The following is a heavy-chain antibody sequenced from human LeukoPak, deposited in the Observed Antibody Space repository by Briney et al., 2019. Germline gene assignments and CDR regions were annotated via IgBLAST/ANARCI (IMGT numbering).Heavy chain of an antibody. V-gene: IGHV3-30*02. CDR2: ILYDGSNK. Sequence: QPGGSLRLSCAASGFTFNTYGMHWVRQAPGKGLEWVASILYDGSNKYYADSLKGRFTISRDNSKNTLYLQMNSLRAEDTSVYYCAKDRVDSYGDYLLDYWGQGTLVTVSS. D-gene: IGHD4-17*01. J-gene: IGHJ4*02. CDR1: GFTFNTYG. CDR3: AKDRVDSYGDYLLDY.